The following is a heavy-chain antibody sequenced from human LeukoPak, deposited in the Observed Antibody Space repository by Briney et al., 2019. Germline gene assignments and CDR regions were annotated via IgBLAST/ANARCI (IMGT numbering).Heavy chain of an antibody. D-gene: IGHD2-15*01. CDR2: ISAYNGNT. J-gene: IGHJ4*02. Sequence: ASVKVSCKASGYTFTSYGISWVRQAPGQGLEWMGWISAYNGNTNYAQKLQGRVTITTDTSTSTAYMELRSLRSDDTAVYYCARVRRYCSGGSCYFDYWGQGTLVTVSS. CDR3: ARVRRYCSGGSCYFDY. V-gene: IGHV1-18*01. CDR1: GYTFTSYG.